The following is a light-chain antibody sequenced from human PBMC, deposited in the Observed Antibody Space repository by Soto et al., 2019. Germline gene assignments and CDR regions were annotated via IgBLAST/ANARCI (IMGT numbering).Light chain of an antibody. CDR1: QSVSSSY. J-gene: IGKJ2*01. V-gene: IGKV3-20*01. Sequence: EIVLTQSPGTLSLSPGERATLSCRASQSVSSSYIAWYQQKPGQTPRLLIYGASSRAIGIPDRFSGSGSGTDVTLTITRLEPEDFAVYYCQQYGSSLVPFGQGTKLETK. CDR2: GAS. CDR3: QQYGSSLVP.